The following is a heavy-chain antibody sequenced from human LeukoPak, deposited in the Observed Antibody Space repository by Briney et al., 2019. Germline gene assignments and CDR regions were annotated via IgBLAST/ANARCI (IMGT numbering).Heavy chain of an antibody. CDR2: ISSSSSYI. Sequence: PGGSLRLSCAASGFTFSSYSMNWVRQAPGKGLEWVSSISSSSSYIYYADSVKGRFTISRDDAKNSLYLQMNSLRAEVTAVYYCARDNDLLRYFDWPLDYWGQGTLVTVSS. D-gene: IGHD3-9*01. J-gene: IGHJ4*02. V-gene: IGHV3-21*01. CDR1: GFTFSSYS. CDR3: ARDNDLLRYFDWPLDY.